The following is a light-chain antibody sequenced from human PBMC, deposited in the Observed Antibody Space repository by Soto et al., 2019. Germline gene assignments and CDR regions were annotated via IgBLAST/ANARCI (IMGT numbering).Light chain of an antibody. CDR1: QSISSY. V-gene: IGKV1-39*01. Sequence: DIQMTQSPSSLSASVGDRVTITCRASQSISSYLNWYQQKPGKAPKLLIYAASILQSGVPSRFSGSGSGTDFTLTISSLQPEDFETYYCQQTYSTPRFGQGTRLEIK. J-gene: IGKJ5*01. CDR2: AAS. CDR3: QQTYSTPR.